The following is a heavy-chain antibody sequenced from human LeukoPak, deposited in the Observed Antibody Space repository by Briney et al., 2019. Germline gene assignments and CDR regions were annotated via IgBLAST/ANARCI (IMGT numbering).Heavy chain of an antibody. V-gene: IGHV3-30*04. CDR3: AKDYYDSSGYPGDFDY. J-gene: IGHJ4*02. Sequence: PGGSLRLSCAASGFTFSSYAMHWVRQAPGKGLEWVAVISYDGSNKYYADSVKGRFTISRDNSKNTLYLQMNSLRAEDTAVYYCAKDYYDSSGYPGDFDYWGQGTLVTVSS. CDR2: ISYDGSNK. D-gene: IGHD3-22*01. CDR1: GFTFSSYA.